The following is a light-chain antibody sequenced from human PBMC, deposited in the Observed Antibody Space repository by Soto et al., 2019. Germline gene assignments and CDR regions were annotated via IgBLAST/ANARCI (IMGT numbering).Light chain of an antibody. Sequence: DIQMTQSPSTLSASVGDRVTITCRASQSISSWLAWYQQKPGKAPKLLIYKASSLESGVPSRFSGSGSGTDFTLTISRLEPEDFAVYYCQQYGSSPPVTFGQGTKVDI. V-gene: IGKV1-5*03. CDR3: QQYGSSPPVT. CDR2: KAS. J-gene: IGKJ1*01. CDR1: QSISSW.